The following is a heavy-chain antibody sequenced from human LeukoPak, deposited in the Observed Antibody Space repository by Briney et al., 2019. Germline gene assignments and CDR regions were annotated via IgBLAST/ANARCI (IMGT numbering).Heavy chain of an antibody. CDR1: GYTFTGYY. CDR3: AREVLTGDGLNLDY. D-gene: IGHD3-9*01. Sequence: GASVKVSCKASGYTFTGYYMHWVRQAPGQGLEWMGWINPNSGGTNYAQKFRGRVTMTWDTSISTAYMELSRLRSDDTAVYYCAREVLTGDGLNLDYWAQGTLVTVSS. CDR2: INPNSGGT. V-gene: IGHV1-2*02. J-gene: IGHJ4*02.